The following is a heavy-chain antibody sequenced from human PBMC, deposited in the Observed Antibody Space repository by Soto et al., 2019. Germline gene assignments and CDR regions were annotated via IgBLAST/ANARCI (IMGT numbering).Heavy chain of an antibody. CDR2: ISGSGGST. J-gene: IGHJ6*02. D-gene: IGHD3-3*01. Sequence: GGSLRLSCAASGVTFSSYAMSWVRQAPGKGLEWVSAISGSGGSTYYAASVKGRFTISRDNSKNTLYLQMNSLRAEDTAVYYCAKVLEWLHYYYYGMDVWGQGTTVTVSS. V-gene: IGHV3-23*01. CDR3: AKVLEWLHYYYYGMDV. CDR1: GVTFSSYA.